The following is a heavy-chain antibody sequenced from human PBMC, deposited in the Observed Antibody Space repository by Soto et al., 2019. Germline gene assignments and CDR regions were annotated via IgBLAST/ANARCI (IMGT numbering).Heavy chain of an antibody. CDR3: ARAPLYYYDSSGYSLDY. CDR1: GYTFTGYY. J-gene: IGHJ4*02. V-gene: IGHV1-2*04. D-gene: IGHD3-22*01. Sequence: ASVKVSCKASGYTFTGYYMHWVRRAPGQGLEWMGWINPNSGGTNYAQKFQGWVTMTRDTSISTAYMELSRLRSDDTAVYYCARAPLYYYDSSGYSLDYWGQGTLVTVSS. CDR2: INPNSGGT.